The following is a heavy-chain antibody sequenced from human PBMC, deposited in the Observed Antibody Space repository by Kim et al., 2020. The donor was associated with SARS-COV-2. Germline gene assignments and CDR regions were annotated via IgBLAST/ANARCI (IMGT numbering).Heavy chain of an antibody. J-gene: IGHJ4*01. Sequence: SETLSLTCAVYGGSFSGYYWSWIRQPPGKGLEWIGEINHSGSTNYNPSLKSRVTIPVDTSKNQIYLKLSSVTAADTAVYHCARGGYYDSSGYYTAPVDY. D-gene: IGHD3-22*01. CDR3: ARGGYYDSSGYYTAPVDY. CDR1: GGSFSGYY. V-gene: IGHV4-34*01. CDR2: INHSGST.